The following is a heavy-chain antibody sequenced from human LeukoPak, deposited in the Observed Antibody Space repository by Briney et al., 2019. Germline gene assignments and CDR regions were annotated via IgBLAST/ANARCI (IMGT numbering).Heavy chain of an antibody. J-gene: IGHJ4*02. CDR3: ARHYGATGDFYY. Sequence: GESLNISCKGSGYSFTSYWISWVRKMPGKGLEWLGRIVPSDSYTNYSPSFEGHVTISADKCISTAYLQWSSLKASDIAPYYCARHYGATGDFYYWGQGTLVTVSS. D-gene: IGHD7-27*01. V-gene: IGHV5-10-1*01. CDR2: IVPSDSYT. CDR1: GYSFTSYW.